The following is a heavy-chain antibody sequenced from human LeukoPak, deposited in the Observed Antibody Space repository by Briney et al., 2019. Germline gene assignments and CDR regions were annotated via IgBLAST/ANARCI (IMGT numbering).Heavy chain of an antibody. CDR2: IYSGGST. J-gene: IGHJ4*02. CDR3: ARFGGYLDY. D-gene: IGHD3-3*01. V-gene: IGHV3-53*01. CDR1: GFTFSNYA. Sequence: GGSLRLSCAASGFTFSNYAMHWVRQAPGKGLEWVSVIYSGGSTYYADSVKGRFTISRDNSKNTLYLQMNSLRAEDTAVYYCARFGGYLDYWGQGTLVTVSS.